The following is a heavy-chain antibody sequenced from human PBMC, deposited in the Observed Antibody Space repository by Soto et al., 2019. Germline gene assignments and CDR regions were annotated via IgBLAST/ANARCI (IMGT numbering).Heavy chain of an antibody. Sequence: GGSLRLSCAASGFTFSSYAMSWVRQAPGKGLEWVSAISGSGGSTYYADSVKGRFTISRDNSKNTLYLQMNSLRAEDTAVYYCAKEELLWFGELFSINYWGQGTLVTVSS. CDR1: GFTFSSYA. V-gene: IGHV3-23*01. CDR2: ISGSGGST. D-gene: IGHD3-10*01. J-gene: IGHJ4*02. CDR3: AKEELLWFGELFSINY.